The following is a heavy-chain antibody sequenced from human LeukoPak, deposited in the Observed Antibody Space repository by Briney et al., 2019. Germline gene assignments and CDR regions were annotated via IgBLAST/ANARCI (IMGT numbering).Heavy chain of an antibody. V-gene: IGHV3-72*01. CDR1: GFTFSEHH. Sequence: PGGSLRLSCAASGFTFSEHHMDWVRQAPGQGLEWIGRCRNKANSYTTEFAASVRGRFTISRGDSQNSVYLQLNSLKTEDTAVYYCARVTQEGGYYGMDVWGQETTVTVSS. D-gene: IGHD1-14*01. CDR2: CRNKANSYTT. J-gene: IGHJ6*02. CDR3: ARVTQEGGYYGMDV.